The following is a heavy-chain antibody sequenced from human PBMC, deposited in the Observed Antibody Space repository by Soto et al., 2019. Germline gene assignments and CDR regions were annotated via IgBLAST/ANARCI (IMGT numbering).Heavy chain of an antibody. CDR2: ISVYNGKT. Sequence: QAQLVQSGAEVKKPGASVKVSCKASGYTFTTYGINWVQQAPGQGLEWVAWISVYNGKTDYAQRVQGRVTMTTDTSTTTAYMALRGLRSDDTAVYYCARDTRGHNSDAFDIWGQGTMVIVSS. D-gene: IGHD3-10*01. CDR1: GYTFTTYG. CDR3: ARDTRGHNSDAFDI. J-gene: IGHJ3*02. V-gene: IGHV1-18*01.